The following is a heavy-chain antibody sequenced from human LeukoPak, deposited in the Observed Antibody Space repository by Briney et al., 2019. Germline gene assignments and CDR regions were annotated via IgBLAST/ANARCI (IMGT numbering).Heavy chain of an antibody. J-gene: IGHJ6*02. CDR1: GASVNTGDYY. CDR3: ARDLRSTVTTLDV. CDR2: IYYRGST. Sequence: SETLSLTCTVSGASVNTGDYYWNWIRQSPGKGLEWIGYIYYRGSTHYNPSLKSRLSISVDTSKNQFSLKLNSVTAADTAVYYCARDLRSTVTTLDVWGQGTTVTVSS. V-gene: IGHV4-30-4*01. D-gene: IGHD4-17*01.